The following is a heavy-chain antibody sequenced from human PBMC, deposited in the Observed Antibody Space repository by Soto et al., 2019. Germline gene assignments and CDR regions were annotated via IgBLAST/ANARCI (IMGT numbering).Heavy chain of an antibody. Sequence: QVQLVQSGAEGKKPGASVKVSCKASGYTFTRYYINWVRQATGQVLEWMGRMNPNSGNTGNAQKLQGRVTMTRNTSISTAYMELSSLRSEDTAVYYCAREKVGANDYWGQVTLVTVSS. D-gene: IGHD1-26*01. CDR2: MNPNSGNT. CDR1: GYTFTRYY. V-gene: IGHV1-8*01. J-gene: IGHJ4*02. CDR3: AREKVGANDY.